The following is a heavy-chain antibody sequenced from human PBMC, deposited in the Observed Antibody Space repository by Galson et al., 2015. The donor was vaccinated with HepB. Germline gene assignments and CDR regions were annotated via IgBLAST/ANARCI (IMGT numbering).Heavy chain of an antibody. CDR3: ARGQWLAPIFDY. Sequence: QSGAEVKKPGESLKISCKASGYTFTSYYMHWVRQAPGQGLEWMGIINPSGGSTSYAQKFQGRVTMTRDTSTSTVYMELSSLRSEDTAVYYCARGQWLAPIFDYWGQGTLVTVSS. CDR2: INPSGGST. V-gene: IGHV1-46*03. D-gene: IGHD6-19*01. CDR1: GYTFTSYY. J-gene: IGHJ4*02.